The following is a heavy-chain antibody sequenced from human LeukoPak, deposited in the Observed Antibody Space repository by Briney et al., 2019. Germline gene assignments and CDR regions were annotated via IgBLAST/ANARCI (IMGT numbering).Heavy chain of an antibody. Sequence: ASVTVSCTSSGYTFTVYYMHWVRQAPGQGLGWMGWISINSGGRNYAQKFQGRGTMTRDTSISTAYIELSRLRSDDTAVYYCASSYSSVWFLVDYWGQGTLVTVSS. V-gene: IGHV1-2*02. J-gene: IGHJ4*02. CDR2: ISINSGGR. CDR3: ASSYSSVWFLVDY. D-gene: IGHD6-19*01. CDR1: GYTFTVYY.